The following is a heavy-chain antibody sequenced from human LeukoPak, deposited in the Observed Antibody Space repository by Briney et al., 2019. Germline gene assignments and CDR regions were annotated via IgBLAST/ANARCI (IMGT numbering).Heavy chain of an antibody. CDR2: IYHSGST. J-gene: IGHJ6*03. V-gene: IGHV4-38-2*02. CDR1: GYSISSGYY. Sequence: SETLSLTCTVSGYSISSGYYWGWIRQPPGKGLEWIGSIYHSGSTYYNPSLKSRVTISVDTSKNQFSLKLSSVTAADTAVYYCARGGRVTAIFRYYYYYYMDVWGKGTTVTVSS. D-gene: IGHD2-21*02. CDR3: ARGGRVTAIFRYYYYYYMDV.